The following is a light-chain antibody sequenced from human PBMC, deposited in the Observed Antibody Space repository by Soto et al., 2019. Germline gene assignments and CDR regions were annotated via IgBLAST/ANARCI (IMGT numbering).Light chain of an antibody. V-gene: IGKV1-39*01. CDR3: QQSFSTPRT. CDR1: QPISIY. J-gene: IGKJ3*01. Sequence: DIQMTQSPSSLSASVGDRITITCRASQPISIYLSWYQQKPGKAPNLLIYAASSLQSGGPSKYSCSVCGTDITVTICGPQPEDFAIYYCQQSFSTPRTFVPGTTDDVK. CDR2: AAS.